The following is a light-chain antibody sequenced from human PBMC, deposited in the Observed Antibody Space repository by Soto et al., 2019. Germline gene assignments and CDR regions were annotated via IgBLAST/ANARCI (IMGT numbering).Light chain of an antibody. J-gene: IGLJ1*01. V-gene: IGLV1-40*01. CDR3: QSYDSSLSAYV. Sequence: QLVLTQPPSVSGAPGQRVTISCTGSSSNIGAGYDVHWFQQFPGTAPKLLIYSSYNRPSGVPDRFSGSKSGTSASLAITGLQAEDEADFYCQSYDSSLSAYVFGTGTQLTVL. CDR2: SSY. CDR1: SSNIGAGYD.